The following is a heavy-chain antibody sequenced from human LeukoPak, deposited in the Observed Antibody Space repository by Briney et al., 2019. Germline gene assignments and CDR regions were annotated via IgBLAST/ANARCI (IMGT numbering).Heavy chain of an antibody. Sequence: GRSLRLSCAASGFTFSSYAMHWVRQAPGKGLEWVAVISYDGSNKYYADSVKGRFTISRDNSKNTLYLQMNSLRAEDTAVYYCARLWFARGTNGMDVWGQGTTVTVSS. CDR2: ISYDGSNK. CDR1: GFTFSSYA. D-gene: IGHD3-10*01. V-gene: IGHV3-30*04. J-gene: IGHJ6*02. CDR3: ARLWFARGTNGMDV.